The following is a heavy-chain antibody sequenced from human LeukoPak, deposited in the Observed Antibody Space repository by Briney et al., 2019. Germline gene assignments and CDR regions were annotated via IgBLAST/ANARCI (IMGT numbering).Heavy chain of an antibody. Sequence: PGASLRLSCAASGFTFSSYAMSWVRQAPGKGLEWVSGISAGGGSTYYADSVKGRFTISRDDSKNTLYLQMNSLRVDDRAVYYCAKAYGYSNRGIDYWGQGTLVTVSS. CDR2: ISAGGGST. V-gene: IGHV3-23*01. CDR3: AKAYGYSNRGIDY. D-gene: IGHD6-13*01. CDR1: GFTFSSYA. J-gene: IGHJ4*02.